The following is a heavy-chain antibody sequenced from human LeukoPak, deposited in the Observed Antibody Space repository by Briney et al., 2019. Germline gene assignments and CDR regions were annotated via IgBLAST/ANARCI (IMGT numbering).Heavy chain of an antibody. CDR3: ARHTNYYGSGGYYYGMDV. J-gene: IGHJ6*02. D-gene: IGHD3-10*01. Sequence: PSETLSLTCTVSGGSISSGGYYWSWIRQHPGKGLEWIGYIYYSGSTNYNPSLKSRVTISVDTSKNQFSLKLSSVTAADTAVYYCARHTNYYGSGGYYYGMDVWGQGTTVTVSS. V-gene: IGHV4-61*08. CDR2: IYYSGST. CDR1: GGSISSGGYY.